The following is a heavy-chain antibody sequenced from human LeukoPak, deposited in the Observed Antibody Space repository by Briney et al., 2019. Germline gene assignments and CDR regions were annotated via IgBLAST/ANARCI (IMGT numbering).Heavy chain of an antibody. Sequence: SETLSLTCTVSGGSISSGGYYWSWIRQHPGKGLEWIGYIYYSGSTYYNPSLKSRVTISVDTSKNQFSLKLSSVTAADTAVYYCARGGPVPNYDFWSGYLIDNWFDPWGQGTLVTVSS. V-gene: IGHV4-31*03. CDR3: ARGGPVPNYDFWSGYLIDNWFDP. D-gene: IGHD3-3*01. CDR2: IYYSGST. CDR1: GGSISSGGYY. J-gene: IGHJ5*02.